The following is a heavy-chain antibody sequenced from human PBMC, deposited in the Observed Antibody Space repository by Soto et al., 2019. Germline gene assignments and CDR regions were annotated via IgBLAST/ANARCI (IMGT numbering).Heavy chain of an antibody. J-gene: IGHJ6*02. V-gene: IGHV3-30*18. Sequence: PGGSRRLSFAASGFTFSSYGMHWVRQAPGKGLEWVAVISYDGSNKYYEDSVKGRFTISRDNSKNTMYLQMNGLRAAATAVYYCAKDVAVTNGMDVWGQGTTVTVSS. CDR1: GFTFSSYG. CDR3: AKDVAVTNGMDV. CDR2: ISYDGSNK. D-gene: IGHD2-21*01.